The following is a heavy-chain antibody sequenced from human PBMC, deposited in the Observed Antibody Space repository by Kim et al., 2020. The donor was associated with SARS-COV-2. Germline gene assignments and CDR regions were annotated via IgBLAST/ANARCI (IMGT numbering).Heavy chain of an antibody. D-gene: IGHD3-9*01. V-gene: IGHV4-39*01. Sequence: STYYNPSLKSRVTISVDTSKNQFSLKLSSVTAADTAVYYCASCNILTGLHWGQGTLVTVSS. CDR3: ASCNILTGLH. CDR2: ST. J-gene: IGHJ4*02.